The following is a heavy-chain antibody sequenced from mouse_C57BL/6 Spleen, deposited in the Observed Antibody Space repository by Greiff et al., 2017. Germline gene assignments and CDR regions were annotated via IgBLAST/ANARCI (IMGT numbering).Heavy chain of an antibody. D-gene: IGHD2-2*01. Sequence: QVQLQQSDAELVKPGASVKISCKASGYTFSDYTIHWMKQRPEQGLEWIGNIYPRDGSTKYNEKFKGKATLTADKSSSTAYMQLNSLTSEDSAVYFCAREGFYCGYDWYFDVWGTGTTVTVSS. CDR1: GYTFSDYT. V-gene: IGHV1-78*01. CDR3: AREGFYCGYDWYFDV. CDR2: IYPRDGST. J-gene: IGHJ1*03.